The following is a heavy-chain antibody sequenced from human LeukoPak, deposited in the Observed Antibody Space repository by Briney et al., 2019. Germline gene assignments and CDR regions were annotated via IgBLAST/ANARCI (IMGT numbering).Heavy chain of an antibody. J-gene: IGHJ3*02. CDR1: GGTFSSYA. CDR3: ARGVTVAGSDAFDI. Sequence: SVKVSCKASGGTFSSYAISWVRQAPGQGLEWMGGIIPIFGTANYAQKFQGRVTITTDESTSTAYMELSSLRSEGTAVYYCARGVTVAGSDAFDIWGQGTMVTVSS. D-gene: IGHD6-19*01. CDR2: IIPIFGTA. V-gene: IGHV1-69*05.